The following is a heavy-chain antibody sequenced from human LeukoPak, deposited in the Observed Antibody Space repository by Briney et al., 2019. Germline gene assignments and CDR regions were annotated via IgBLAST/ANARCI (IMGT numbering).Heavy chain of an antibody. V-gene: IGHV3-30-3*01. J-gene: IGHJ4*02. CDR1: GFTFSSYA. Sequence: PGGSLRLSCAASGFTFSSYAMHWVRQAPGKGLEWVAVISYDGSNKYYADSVKGRFTISRDNSKNTLYLQMNSLRAEDTAVYYCAGDPVVSGGSCYFDYWGQGTLVTVSS. D-gene: IGHD2-15*01. CDR2: ISYDGSNK. CDR3: AGDPVVSGGSCYFDY.